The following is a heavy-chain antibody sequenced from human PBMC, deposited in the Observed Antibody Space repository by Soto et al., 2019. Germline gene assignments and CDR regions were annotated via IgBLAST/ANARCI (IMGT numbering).Heavy chain of an antibody. Sequence: QVLLVQSGTEVKKPGSSVKVSCQASGGTSSDYALTWVRQAPGQGLEWMGGIIPIFGTANYAQRFQGRVSITADESSSTAYMELSSLKSEDTAVYYCAGSFKYGSGTFDALDVWGYGTMVMVSS. J-gene: IGHJ3*01. CDR2: IIPIFGTA. D-gene: IGHD3-10*01. CDR3: AGSFKYGSGTFDALDV. V-gene: IGHV1-69*01. CDR1: GGTSSDYA.